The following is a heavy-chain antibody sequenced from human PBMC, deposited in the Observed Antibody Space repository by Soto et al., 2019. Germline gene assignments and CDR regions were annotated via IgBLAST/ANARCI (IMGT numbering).Heavy chain of an antibody. Sequence: QVQLVQSGAEVKKPGSSVKVSCKASGGTFSSYTISWVRQAPGQGLEWMGRIIPILGIANYAQKFEGRVTITADKSTSTAYMELSSLRSEDTAVYYCARGDYGSPGWFDPWGQGTLVTVSS. J-gene: IGHJ5*02. D-gene: IGHD3-10*01. CDR1: GGTFSSYT. CDR3: ARGDYGSPGWFDP. CDR2: IIPILGIA. V-gene: IGHV1-69*02.